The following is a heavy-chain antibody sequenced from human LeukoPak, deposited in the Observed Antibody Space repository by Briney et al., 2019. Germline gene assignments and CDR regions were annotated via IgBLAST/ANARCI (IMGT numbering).Heavy chain of an antibody. D-gene: IGHD4-23*01. J-gene: IGHJ3*02. V-gene: IGHV3-23*01. CDR2: ISGGGGST. CDR3: AKDPTTVVTRGAFDI. CDR1: GFTFSSYA. Sequence: GGSLRLSCAASGFTFSSYAVSWVRQAPGKGLEWVSAISGGGGSTYYADSVKGRFTISRDNSKNTLYLQMNSLRAEDTAVYYGAKDPTTVVTRGAFDIWGQGTMVTVSS.